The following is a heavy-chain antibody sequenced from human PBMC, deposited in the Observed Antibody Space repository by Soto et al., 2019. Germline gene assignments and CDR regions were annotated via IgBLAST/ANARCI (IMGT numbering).Heavy chain of an antibody. V-gene: IGHV1-46*01. J-gene: IGHJ6*02. CDR3: ARGEAAAGAYYYYGMDL. CDR2: INPSGGST. Sequence: ATVKVSCRASGYTCTSNYMHWVRQAPAQGLVWMGIINPSGGSTSYAQQFLGRVTMTRDTSTSTVYMELSSLRSEDTAVYYCARGEAAAGAYYYYGMDLWGQGTTVTVSS. CDR1: GYTCTSNY. D-gene: IGHD6-13*01.